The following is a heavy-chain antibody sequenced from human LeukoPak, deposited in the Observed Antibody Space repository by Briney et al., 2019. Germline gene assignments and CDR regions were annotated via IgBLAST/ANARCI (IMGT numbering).Heavy chain of an antibody. CDR1: GYTFTSYD. D-gene: IGHD3-3*01. V-gene: IGHV1-8*03. J-gene: IGHJ6*03. Sequence: GASVKVSCKASGYTFTSYDINWLRQATGQGLEWMGWMNPNSGNTGYAQKFQGRVTITRNTSISTAYMELSSLRSEDTAVYYCARSYYDFWSRSEYYMDVWGKGTTVTVSS. CDR3: ARSYYDFWSRSEYYMDV. CDR2: MNPNSGNT.